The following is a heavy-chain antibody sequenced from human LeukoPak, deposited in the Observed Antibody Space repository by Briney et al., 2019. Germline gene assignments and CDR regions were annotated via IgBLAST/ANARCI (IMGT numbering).Heavy chain of an antibody. CDR1: GFTFSSYS. Sequence: PGGSLRLSCAASGFTFSSYSMNWVRQAPGKGLEWVSYISSSSSTIYYADSVKGQFTISRDNAKNSLYLQMNSLRAEDTAVYYCARVWYYDSSGYYYPEAAFDIWGQGTMVTVSS. CDR2: ISSSSSTI. D-gene: IGHD3-22*01. CDR3: ARVWYYDSSGYYYPEAAFDI. J-gene: IGHJ3*02. V-gene: IGHV3-48*01.